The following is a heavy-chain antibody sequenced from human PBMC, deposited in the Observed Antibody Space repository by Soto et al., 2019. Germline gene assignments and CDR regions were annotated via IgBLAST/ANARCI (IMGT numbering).Heavy chain of an antibody. CDR2: ISYSGGT. J-gene: IGHJ4*02. CDR1: GGSIDSSYYY. Sequence: QLLLQESGPGLVKPSETLSLTCTVSGGSIDSSYYYWAWIRQPPGKGPEWIGTISYSGGTYYSPSFKSRVTISADTSKNQFSLTLRYVTAADTTVYYCASHRGRELAYCWGQGTLVTVSS. D-gene: IGHD1-7*01. V-gene: IGHV4-39*01. CDR3: ASHRGRELAYC.